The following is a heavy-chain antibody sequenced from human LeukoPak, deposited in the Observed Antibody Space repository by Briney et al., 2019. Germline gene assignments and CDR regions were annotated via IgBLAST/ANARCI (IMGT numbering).Heavy chain of an antibody. CDR2: INIGGTNT. CDR1: GFTFSDYY. Sequence: GGSLRLSCAASGFTFSDYYMSWTRQAPGKGLEWLSYINIGGTNTHYADSVKGRFTISRDNAKKSLYLEMTNLRAEDTAVFYCATDGAGFDTWGQGVLVTVSS. J-gene: IGHJ5*02. CDR3: ATDGAGFDT. V-gene: IGHV3-11*01.